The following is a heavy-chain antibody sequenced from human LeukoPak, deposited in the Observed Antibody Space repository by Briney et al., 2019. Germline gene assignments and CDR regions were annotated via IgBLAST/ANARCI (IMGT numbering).Heavy chain of an antibody. J-gene: IGHJ4*02. Sequence: GGSLRLSCAASGFTFSSYSMNWVRQAPGKGLEWVSSISSSSSYIYYADSVKGRFTISRDNAKNSLYLQMNSLRAEDTAIYYCARDREPVYYYASGSYYNAHLYWGQGTLVTVSS. CDR1: GFTFSSYS. CDR2: ISSSSSYI. V-gene: IGHV3-21*01. D-gene: IGHD3-10*01. CDR3: ARDREPVYYYASGSYYNAHLY.